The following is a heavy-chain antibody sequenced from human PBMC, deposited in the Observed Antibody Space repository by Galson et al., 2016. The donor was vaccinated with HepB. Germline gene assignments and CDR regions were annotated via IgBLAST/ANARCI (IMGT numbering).Heavy chain of an antibody. J-gene: IGHJ4*02. V-gene: IGHV1-8*01. CDR1: GYLFTKFD. D-gene: IGHD3-16*01. Sequence: SVKVSCKVSGYLFTKFDINWVRQAPGQGLEWMGWMSPGSGRTTYAQAFQGRIAMTTNTSINTAYLEVSGLKSEDTATYFCARVQLGGGLWLDYFDYWGPGTLVTVSS. CDR2: MSPGSGRT. CDR3: ARVQLGGGLWLDYFDY.